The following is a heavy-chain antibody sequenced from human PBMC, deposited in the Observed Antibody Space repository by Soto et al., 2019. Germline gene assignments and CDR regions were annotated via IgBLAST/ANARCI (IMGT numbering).Heavy chain of an antibody. Sequence: PSETLSLTCTVSDGSIGSYYWSWIRQPPGKGLEWIAYISYSGSTNYNPSLKNRVTTSLNTSKSQLYLRLTSVTAADTAVYFCARGHPFDYWGQGALVTVS. J-gene: IGHJ4*02. CDR1: DGSIGSYY. CDR3: ARGHPFDY. V-gene: IGHV4-59*12. CDR2: ISYSGST.